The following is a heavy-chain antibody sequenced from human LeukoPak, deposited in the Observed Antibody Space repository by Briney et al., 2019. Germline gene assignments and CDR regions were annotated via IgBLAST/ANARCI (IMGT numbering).Heavy chain of an antibody. J-gene: IGHJ4*02. CDR2: ISGSGGST. D-gene: IGHD6-19*01. Sequence: PGGSLRLSCAASGFTFSSYAMSWVRQAPGKGLEWVSAISGSGGSTYYADSVKGRFTISRDNSKNTLYLQMNSLRAEDTAVYYCTKTGSSGWYRAFAYWGQGTLVTVSS. V-gene: IGHV3-23*01. CDR1: GFTFSSYA. CDR3: TKTGSSGWYRAFAY.